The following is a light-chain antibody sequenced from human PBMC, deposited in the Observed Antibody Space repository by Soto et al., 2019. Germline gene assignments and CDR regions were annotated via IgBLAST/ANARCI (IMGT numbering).Light chain of an antibody. J-gene: IGKJ1*01. CDR1: QSLLHSDGYNY. Sequence: EIVMTQSPLSLPVTPGEPASISCRSSQSLLHSDGYNYLDWYLQRSGQSPQLLIHLTSNRASGVPDRFSGSGSGTDFTLKISRVEAEDVGVYYCMQTLQTPRTF. CDR2: LTS. V-gene: IGKV2-28*01. CDR3: MQTLQTPRT.